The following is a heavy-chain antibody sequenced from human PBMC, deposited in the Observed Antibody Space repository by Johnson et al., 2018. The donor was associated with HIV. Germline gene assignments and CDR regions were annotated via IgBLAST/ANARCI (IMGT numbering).Heavy chain of an antibody. Sequence: QVQLVESGGGLVQPGGSLRLSCAASGFTVSGNYMNWVRQCPGKGLEWVALISYDGRNKYYTDSVKGRFTISRDNSKNTLSLQMDSLRPEDTAVYYCARDPAYSSTWEGAFDVWGQGTMVTVSS. CDR1: GFTVSGNY. D-gene: IGHD6-19*01. J-gene: IGHJ3*01. V-gene: IGHV3-30*03. CDR2: ISYDGRNK. CDR3: ARDPAYSSTWEGAFDV.